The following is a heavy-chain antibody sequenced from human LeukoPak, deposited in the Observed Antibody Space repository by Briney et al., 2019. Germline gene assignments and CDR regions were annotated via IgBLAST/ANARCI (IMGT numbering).Heavy chain of an antibody. J-gene: IGHJ6*02. CDR3: ASHSSGYDVYYYYGMDV. CDR1: GYTFTSYG. Sequence: ASVKVSCKASGYTFTSYGISWVRQAPGQGLEWMGWISAYNGNTNYAQKLQGRVTMTTDTSTSTAYMELRSLRSDDTAVYYCASHSSGYDVYYYYGMDVWGQGTTVTVSS. V-gene: IGHV1-18*01. CDR2: ISAYNGNT. D-gene: IGHD5-12*01.